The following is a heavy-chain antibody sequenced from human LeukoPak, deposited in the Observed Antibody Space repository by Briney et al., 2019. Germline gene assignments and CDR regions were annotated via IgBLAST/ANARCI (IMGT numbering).Heavy chain of an antibody. J-gene: IGHJ2*01. CDR3: ARHSSSGMNFYWYFDL. CDR1: GGSLSSYY. Sequence: SETLSLTCTVSGGSLSSYYWSWLRQPPGKELDWIGYIYYIGSTNYNPSLKSRVSISVDTSKNQFSLKLSSVTAADTAVYYCARHSSSGMNFYWYFDLWGRGTLVTVSS. D-gene: IGHD6-6*01. CDR2: IYYIGST. V-gene: IGHV4-59*08.